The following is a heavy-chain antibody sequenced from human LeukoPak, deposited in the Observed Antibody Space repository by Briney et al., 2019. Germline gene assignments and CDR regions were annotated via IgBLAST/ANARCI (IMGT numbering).Heavy chain of an antibody. Sequence: GGSMRLSCAASEFTFSSYRMDWVRQAPGKGLEWVASISSGSIEIYYADAVKGRFTISRDNAKNSLYLQMSSLRGEDTAVYYCARGGYSHYDYWGPGTLVTVSS. CDR1: EFTFSSYR. CDR3: ARGGYSHYDY. J-gene: IGHJ4*02. CDR2: ISSGSIEI. V-gene: IGHV3-21*01. D-gene: IGHD6-13*01.